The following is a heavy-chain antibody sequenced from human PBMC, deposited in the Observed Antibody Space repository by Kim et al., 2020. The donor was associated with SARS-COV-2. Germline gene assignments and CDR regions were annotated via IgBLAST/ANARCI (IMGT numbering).Heavy chain of an antibody. CDR3: ASGAKEWGH. Sequence: GGSLRLSCAASGFIFSNYWMSWVRQAPGKGLEWVANIKQDGSEKNYVDSVKGRFTISRDNAKNSLYLQMSSLRDEDTAVYYCASGAKEWGHWGQGTLVNVSS. CDR2: IKQDGSEK. CDR1: GFIFSNYW. D-gene: IGHD2-8*01. V-gene: IGHV3-7*01. J-gene: IGHJ4*02.